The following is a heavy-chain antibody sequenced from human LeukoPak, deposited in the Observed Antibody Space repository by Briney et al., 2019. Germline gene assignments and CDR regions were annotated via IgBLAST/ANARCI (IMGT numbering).Heavy chain of an antibody. Sequence: PGGSLRLSCAASGFTFSSYGMHWVRQAPGKGLEWVAIVLYDGNTEYYADSVRGRFSISRDNSRNILYLQMNSLRAEDTAIYYCARGRTGYTTGPDYWGQGALVTVSS. CDR1: GFTFSSYG. CDR2: VLYDGNTE. J-gene: IGHJ4*02. V-gene: IGHV3-33*08. CDR3: ARGRTGYTTGPDY. D-gene: IGHD1-1*01.